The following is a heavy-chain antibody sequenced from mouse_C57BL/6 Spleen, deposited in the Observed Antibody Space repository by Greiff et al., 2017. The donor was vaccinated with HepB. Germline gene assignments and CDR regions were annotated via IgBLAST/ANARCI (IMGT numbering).Heavy chain of an antibody. D-gene: IGHD1-1*01. J-gene: IGHJ1*03. V-gene: IGHV5-17*01. CDR3: ARRSFFYYGSSSYWYFDV. Sequence: EVKLMESGGGLVKPGGSLKLSCAASGFTFSDYGMHWVRQAPEKGLEWVAYISSGSSTIYYADTVKGRFTISRDNAKNTLFLQMTSLRSEDTAMYYCARRSFFYYGSSSYWYFDVWGTGTTVTVSS. CDR1: GFTFSDYG. CDR2: ISSGSSTI.